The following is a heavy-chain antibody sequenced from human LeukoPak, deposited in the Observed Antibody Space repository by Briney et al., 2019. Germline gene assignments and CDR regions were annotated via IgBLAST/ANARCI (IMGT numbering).Heavy chain of an antibody. D-gene: IGHD7-27*01. CDR3: TKDLTGIDDS. Sequence: PGGSLRLSCAAPGLTFRDFYMSWIRQAPGRGLEYISYITNSGSSIYYAASVKGRFTISRDNAKNTLYLQMNSLRAEDTAVYYCTKDLTGIDDSWGQGTLVIVSS. CDR1: GLTFRDFY. CDR2: ITNSGSSI. J-gene: IGHJ4*02. V-gene: IGHV3-11*04.